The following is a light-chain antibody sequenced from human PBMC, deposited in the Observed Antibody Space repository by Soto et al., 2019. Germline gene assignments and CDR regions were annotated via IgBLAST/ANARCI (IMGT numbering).Light chain of an antibody. CDR1: QSLSSSY. CDR3: QQYGSSPGT. CDR2: GAS. J-gene: IGKJ1*01. Sequence: IVLTQSPCTRSSSPGERATLSCRASQSLSSSYLARYQQKPGQAPRLLIYGASSRATGIPDRFSGSGSGTDFTLTISRLEPEDFAVYYCQQYGSSPGTFGQGTKVDIK. V-gene: IGKV3-20*01.